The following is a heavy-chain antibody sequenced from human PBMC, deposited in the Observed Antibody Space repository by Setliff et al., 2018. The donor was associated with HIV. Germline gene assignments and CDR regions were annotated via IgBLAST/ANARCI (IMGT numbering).Heavy chain of an antibody. Sequence: SETLSLTCTVSGGSISDYYWAWVRQPAGKGLEWIGRVYPNGRTTSNPSLNSRLTMSIDTSKNQFSLKLSSVTAADTAVYYCARQGAGIQVRYFDWPWDPWTLDFDIWGRGTLVTVS. CDR2: VYPNGRT. CDR3: ARQGAGIQVRYFDWPWDPWTLDFDI. J-gene: IGHJ2*01. D-gene: IGHD3-9*01. V-gene: IGHV4-4*07. CDR1: GGSISDYY.